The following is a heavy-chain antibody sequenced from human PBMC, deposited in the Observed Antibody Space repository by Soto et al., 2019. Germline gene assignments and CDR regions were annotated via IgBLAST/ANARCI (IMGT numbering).Heavy chain of an antibody. J-gene: IGHJ3*01. CDR1: GFTFNNYG. CDR3: AKDQGIAASHGID. Sequence: QVQLVESGGGVVQPGRSLRLSCAASGFTFNNYGMHWVRQAPGMGLEWVASISNDGSDKYYADSVKGRLTISRDNSKNTDYLQMNSLRAEETAVYYCAKDQGIAASHGIDWGQGTMVTVSS. V-gene: IGHV3-30*18. CDR2: ISNDGSDK. D-gene: IGHD6-13*01.